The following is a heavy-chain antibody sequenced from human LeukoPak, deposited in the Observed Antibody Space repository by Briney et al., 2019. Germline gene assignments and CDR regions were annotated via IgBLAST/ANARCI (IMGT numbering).Heavy chain of an antibody. J-gene: IGHJ4*02. CDR3: AKSYYDILTSYMC. CDR1: GFTFSSYA. V-gene: IGHV3-23*01. Sequence: PGGSLRLSCAAPGFTFSSYAMNWVRQAPGKGLEWVSVISASGSSTYYADSVKGRFTISRDNSNNTLYLQMSSLRAEDTAVYYCAKSYYDILTSYMCWGQGTLVTVSS. D-gene: IGHD3-9*01. CDR2: ISASGSST.